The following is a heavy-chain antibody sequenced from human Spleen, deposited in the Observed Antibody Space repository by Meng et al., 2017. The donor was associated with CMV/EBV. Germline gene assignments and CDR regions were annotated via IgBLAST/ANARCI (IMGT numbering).Heavy chain of an antibody. V-gene: IGHV3-7*01. CDR2: IRHDESEK. D-gene: IGHD3-10*01. CDR1: QFTFNTYW. Sequence: ESLKISCAASQFTFNTYWMGWARQAPGKGLEWVANIRHDESEKFYVDSVKGRFTISRDNAKNTLYLQMNSLRAEDTAVYYCASNNYYGSGSPFDYWGQGTLVTVSS. J-gene: IGHJ4*02. CDR3: ASNNYYGSGSPFDY.